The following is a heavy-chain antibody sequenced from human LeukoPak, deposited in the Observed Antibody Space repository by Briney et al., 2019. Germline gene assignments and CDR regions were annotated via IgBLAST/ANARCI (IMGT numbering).Heavy chain of an antibody. CDR3: ARCGGDCFHFDY. J-gene: IGHJ4*02. CDR1: GFTFGSYA. D-gene: IGHD2-21*02. CDR2: TESKPYGGTT. Sequence: PGETLRLSCAGSGFTFGSYAINWVRQAPGKGLEWVGFTESKPYGGTTEHAASVKGRFTISRDDSKSIAYLQMNSLKTEDTAVYHCARCGGDCFHFDYWGQGTLVTGSS. V-gene: IGHV3-49*04.